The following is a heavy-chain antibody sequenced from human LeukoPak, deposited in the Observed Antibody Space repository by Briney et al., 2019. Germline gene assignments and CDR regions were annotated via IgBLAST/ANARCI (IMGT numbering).Heavy chain of an antibody. CDR2: INHSGST. D-gene: IGHD3-3*01. J-gene: IGHJ4*02. V-gene: IGHV4-34*01. Sequence: SETLSLTCAVYGGSFSGFFWTWIRQPPGKGLEWIGEINHSGSTNYNPSLKSRVTISLDKSKNQFSLNLNSVTAADTALYYCASSDGLPPRSDSSYDVFDYWGQGTLVTVSS. CDR3: ASSDGLPPRSDSSYDVFDY. CDR1: GGSFSGFF.